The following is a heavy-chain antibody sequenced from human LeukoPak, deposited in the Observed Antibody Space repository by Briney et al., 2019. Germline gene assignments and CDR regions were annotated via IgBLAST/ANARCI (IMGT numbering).Heavy chain of an antibody. Sequence: ASVKVSFKTSGYTFTDNYMHWVRQAPGQGLEWMGWINPKNGDTSYSQRLQGRVTMTMDTSITTAYMDLIRLTSDDTAVYYCATLGGHSLATQNGYWGQGTLVTVSS. CDR3: ATLGGHSLATQNGY. D-gene: IGHD3-16*01. V-gene: IGHV1-2*02. CDR1: GYTFTDNY. CDR2: INPKNGDT. J-gene: IGHJ4*02.